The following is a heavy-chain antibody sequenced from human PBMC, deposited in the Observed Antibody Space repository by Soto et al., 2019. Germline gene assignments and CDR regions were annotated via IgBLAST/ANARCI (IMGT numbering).Heavy chain of an antibody. Sequence: PSETLSLTCTVSGDSISSRTNYWGWIRLPPGKGLEWIGSIYYSGSAYYNPSLKSRVTISVDTSKNQFSLKLSSVTAADTAVYYCARLTWDLFFDYWGQGTLVTVSS. J-gene: IGHJ4*02. V-gene: IGHV4-39*01. D-gene: IGHD1-26*01. CDR2: IYYSGSA. CDR3: ARLTWDLFFDY. CDR1: GDSISSRTNY.